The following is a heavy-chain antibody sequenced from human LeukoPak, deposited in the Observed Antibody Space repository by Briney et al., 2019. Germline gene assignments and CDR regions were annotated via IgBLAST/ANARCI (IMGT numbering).Heavy chain of an antibody. Sequence: GGSLRLSCAASGFIFSTYEMNWVRQAPGKGLEWLSYISYSGRTIYYADSVKGRFTISRDNAKNSLYLQMNSLRAEDTAVYYCAPVLVATVSWGQGTLVTVSS. D-gene: IGHD5-12*01. CDR2: ISYSGRTI. CDR1: GFIFSTYE. CDR3: APVLVATVS. V-gene: IGHV3-48*03. J-gene: IGHJ5*02.